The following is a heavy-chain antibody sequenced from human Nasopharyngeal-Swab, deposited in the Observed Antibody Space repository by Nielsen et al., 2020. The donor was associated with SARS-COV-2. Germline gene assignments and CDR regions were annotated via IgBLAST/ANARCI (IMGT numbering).Heavy chain of an antibody. CDR3: ARGWLLHAFDI. Sequence: SETLSLTCAVYGGSVSNYYWSWIRQPPGEGLEWIGEINRFGSTNYNPSLKSRVSMSRDTSKNHFSLNLSSVTAADTAVYYCARGWLLHAFDIWGQGTMVTVSS. V-gene: IGHV4-34*01. CDR1: GGSVSNYY. J-gene: IGHJ3*02. D-gene: IGHD6-19*01. CDR2: INRFGST.